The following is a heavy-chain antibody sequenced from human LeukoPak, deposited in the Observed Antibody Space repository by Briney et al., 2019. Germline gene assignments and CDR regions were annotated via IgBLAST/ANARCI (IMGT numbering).Heavy chain of an antibody. CDR3: ARVGRPFYYYYMDV. V-gene: IGHV1-69*13. D-gene: IGHD6-6*01. CDR2: IIPIFGTA. CDR1: GRTFSSYA. Sequence: SVKVSCKSSGRTFSSYAISWVRQAPGQGLEWMGGIIPIFGTANYAQKFQGRVTITAGECTSTAYMELRSLRSDDTAVYYCARVGRPFYYYYMDVWGKGTTVTISS. J-gene: IGHJ6*03.